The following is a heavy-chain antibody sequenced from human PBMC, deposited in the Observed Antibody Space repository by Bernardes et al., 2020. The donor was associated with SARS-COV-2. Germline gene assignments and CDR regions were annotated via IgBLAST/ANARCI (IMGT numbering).Heavy chain of an antibody. V-gene: IGHV3-7*01. D-gene: IGHD4-17*01. CDR2: IKGDGSQG. CDR3: ATEDGEWLES. J-gene: IGHJ5*01. Sequence: GGSLILSCAASGFTFRSYWMSWVRQAPGQGLEWVANIKGDGSQGSSVDSVRGRFAISRDNAKNLLYLQMDSLRAEDTALYRCATEDGEWLESWGQGTLVTVSS. CDR1: GFTFRSYW.